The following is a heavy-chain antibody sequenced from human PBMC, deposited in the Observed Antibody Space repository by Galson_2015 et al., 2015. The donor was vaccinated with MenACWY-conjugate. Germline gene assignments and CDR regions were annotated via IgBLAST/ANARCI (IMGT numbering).Heavy chain of an antibody. J-gene: IGHJ4*02. CDR2: IYHSGST. V-gene: IGHV4-4*02. CDR3: ARTEVGATKQVSY. Sequence: ETLSLTCAVSGGSISSSNWWSWVRQPPGKGLEWIGEIYHSGSTNYNPSLKSRVTISVDKSKNQFSLKLSSVTAADTAVYYCARTEVGATKQVSYWGQGTLVTVSS. D-gene: IGHD1-26*01. CDR1: GGSISSSNW.